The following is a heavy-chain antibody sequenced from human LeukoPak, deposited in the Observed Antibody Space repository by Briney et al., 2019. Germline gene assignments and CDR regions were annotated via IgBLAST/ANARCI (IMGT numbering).Heavy chain of an antibody. V-gene: IGHV1-8*01. CDR1: GYTFSSYD. CDR3: ARRVGSGWPVQH. J-gene: IGHJ1*01. Sequence: ASVKVSCKASGYTFSSYDINWVRQATGQGLEWMGWMNPNSGNTGYAQKFQGRLNMTRNTSISTAYMELSRLRSEDTPVYYCARRVGSGWPVQHWGQGTLVTVSS. D-gene: IGHD6-19*01. CDR2: MNPNSGNT.